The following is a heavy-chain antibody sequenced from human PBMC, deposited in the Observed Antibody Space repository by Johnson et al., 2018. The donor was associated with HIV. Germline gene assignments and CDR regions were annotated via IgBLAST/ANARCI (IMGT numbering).Heavy chain of an antibody. J-gene: IGHJ3*02. D-gene: IGHD2-8*02. CDR2: IYSGGYT. CDR1: GFTVSSNY. Sequence: VQLVESGGGLVQPGGSLRLSCAASGFTVSSNYMSWVRQAPGKGLEWVSVIYSGGYTYYADSVKGRFTISRDNSKNTLYLQMNNLRAEDTAVYYCARDLAYGDIVLVSAFDIWGQGTMVTVSS. V-gene: IGHV3-66*01. CDR3: ARDLAYGDIVLVSAFDI.